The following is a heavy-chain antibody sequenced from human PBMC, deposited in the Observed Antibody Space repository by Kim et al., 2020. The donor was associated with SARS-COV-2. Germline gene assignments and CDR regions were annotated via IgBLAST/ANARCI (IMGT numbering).Heavy chain of an antibody. Sequence: GESLKISCKGSGYSFTSYWIGWVRQMPGKGLEWMGIIYPGDSDTRYSPSFQGQVTISADKSISTAYLQWSSLKASDTAMYYCARRLDYDSSGYYYEYWYFDLWGRGTLVTVSS. CDR3: ARRLDYDSSGYYYEYWYFDL. CDR2: IYPGDSDT. CDR1: GYSFTSYW. D-gene: IGHD3-22*01. J-gene: IGHJ2*01. V-gene: IGHV5-51*01.